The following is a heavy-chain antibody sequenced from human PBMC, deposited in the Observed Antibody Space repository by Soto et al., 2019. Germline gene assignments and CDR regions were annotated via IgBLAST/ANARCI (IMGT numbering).Heavy chain of an antibody. CDR3: AGRRSSVAGRGREFFFYGLDV. CDR1: GATFSRHP. Sequence: QVHLVQSGAEVKTPGTAVRVSCSTSGATFSRHPLSWVRQAPGQGLDWIGGIVHVLGSTNYAQTFQGRVTISANESTNTVYMDLSSLRIADTAVYYWAGRRSSVAGRGREFFFYGLDVWGQGTTVTVSS. V-gene: IGHV1-69*01. J-gene: IGHJ6*02. CDR2: IVHVLGST. D-gene: IGHD6-19*01.